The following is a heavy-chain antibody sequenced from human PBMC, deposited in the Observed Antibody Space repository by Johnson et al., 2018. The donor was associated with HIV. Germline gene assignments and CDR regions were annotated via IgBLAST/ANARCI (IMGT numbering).Heavy chain of an antibody. Sequence: VQLVESGGGVVQPGRSLRLSCAASGFTFSSSPMHWVRQAPGTGLEWVGVISYDGNSKYYGDSVKGRFTISRDNSKNTLYLQMNSLRAGDTAVYYCSRLPTGYSRDGFDIWGQGTMVTVSS. CDR3: SRLPTGYSRDGFDI. CDR2: ISYDGNSK. V-gene: IGHV3-30*04. D-gene: IGHD5-18*01. J-gene: IGHJ3*02. CDR1: GFTFSSSP.